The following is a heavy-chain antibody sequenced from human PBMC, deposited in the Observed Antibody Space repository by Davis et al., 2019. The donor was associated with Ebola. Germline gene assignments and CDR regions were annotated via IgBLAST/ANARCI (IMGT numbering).Heavy chain of an antibody. CDR1: GFTFSSYG. CDR2: TSYGGSSK. V-gene: IGHV3-30*18. J-gene: IGHJ6*04. D-gene: IGHD6-19*01. Sequence: GGFLRLSCAASGFTFSSYGLHWVRQAPGKGLEWVAVTSYGGSSKYYADSVKGRFTISRDNSKNTLYLQMNSLRAEDTAVYYCAKDSKWLVRRYYYGMDVWGRGTTVTVSS. CDR3: AKDSKWLVRRYYYGMDV.